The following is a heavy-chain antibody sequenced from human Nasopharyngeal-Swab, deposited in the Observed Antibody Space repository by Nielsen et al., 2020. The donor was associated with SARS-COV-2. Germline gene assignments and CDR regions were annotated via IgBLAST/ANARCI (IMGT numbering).Heavy chain of an antibody. CDR2: IYYSGST. J-gene: IGHJ4*02. D-gene: IGHD3-10*01. Sequence: GSLRLSCTVSGGSISSYYWSWIRQPPGKGLEWIGYIYYSGSTNYNPSLKSRVTISVDTSKNQFSLKLSSVTAADTAVYYCARGGVWFGELGLDYWGQGTLVTVSS. V-gene: IGHV4-59*01. CDR1: GGSISSYY. CDR3: ARGGVWFGELGLDY.